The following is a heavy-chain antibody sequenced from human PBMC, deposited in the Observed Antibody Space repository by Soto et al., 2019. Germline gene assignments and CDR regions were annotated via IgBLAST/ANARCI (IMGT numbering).Heavy chain of an antibody. CDR1: GFTFSSYG. D-gene: IGHD2-2*01. V-gene: IGHV3-33*01. Sequence: GGSLRLSCAASGFTFSSYGMHWVRQAPGKGLEWVAVIWYDGSNKYYADSVKGRFTISRDNSKNTLYLQMNSLRAEDTAVYYCARVDMPADVSVGAFDIWGQGTMVTVSS. J-gene: IGHJ3*02. CDR3: ARVDMPADVSVGAFDI. CDR2: IWYDGSNK.